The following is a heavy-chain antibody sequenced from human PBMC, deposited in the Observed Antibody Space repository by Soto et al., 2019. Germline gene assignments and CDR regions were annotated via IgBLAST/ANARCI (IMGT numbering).Heavy chain of an antibody. V-gene: IGHV4-31*03. J-gene: IGHJ6*02. CDR3: AREGVRGMDV. Sequence: QVQLQESGPGLVKPSQTLSLTCTVSGVSINTGGRFWSWVRQHPGKGLEWIGYIYYTGNTDYNPSLRSRLTFSVDTPKNQYSLNLRSVTAADTAVYYCAREGVRGMDVWGQGTTVTVSS. CDR1: GVSINTGGRF. D-gene: IGHD3-16*01. CDR2: IYYTGNT.